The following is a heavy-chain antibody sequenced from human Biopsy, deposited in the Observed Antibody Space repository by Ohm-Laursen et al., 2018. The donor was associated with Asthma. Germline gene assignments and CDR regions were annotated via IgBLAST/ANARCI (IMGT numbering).Heavy chain of an antibody. D-gene: IGHD3-9*01. J-gene: IGHJ3*01. CDR2: INAGDGNT. CDR1: GYTFIHFA. V-gene: IGHV1-3*01. CDR3: ARTYYDFLTGQVNDAFAL. Sequence: SVKVSCKTSGYTFIHFAIHWVRQAPGQRLEWMGWINAGDGNTKYSQKFQGRVTITRDTSASTAYMDLRSLRSEDTAMYYCARTYYDFLTGQVNDAFALWGQGTMVTVSS.